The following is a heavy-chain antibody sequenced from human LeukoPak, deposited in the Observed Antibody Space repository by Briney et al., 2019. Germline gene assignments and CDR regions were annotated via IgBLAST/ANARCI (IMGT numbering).Heavy chain of an antibody. Sequence: GGSLRLSCAASGFTFSSYSMNWVRQAPGKGLEWVSSISSGSSYIYYADSVKGRFTISRDNAKNSLYLQMNSLRAEDTAVYYCAREGGYSYGTSGGWGQGTLVTVSS. D-gene: IGHD5-18*01. CDR3: AREGGYSYGTSGG. J-gene: IGHJ4*02. V-gene: IGHV3-21*01. CDR2: ISSGSSYI. CDR1: GFTFSSYS.